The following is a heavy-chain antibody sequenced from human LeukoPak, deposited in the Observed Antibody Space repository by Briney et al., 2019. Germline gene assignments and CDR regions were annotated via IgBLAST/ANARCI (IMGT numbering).Heavy chain of an antibody. CDR2: IYNTGRT. Sequence: SQTLSLTCSVSGGSITNYYWSWIRQSPGKGLEWIGFIYNTGRTNYNPSLQSRVTMSIDTSKNQFSLKLSSVTAADTAVYYCARQGELAIDYWGQGTLVTVSS. V-gene: IGHV4-59*08. D-gene: IGHD1-26*01. CDR3: ARQGELAIDY. CDR1: GGSITNYY. J-gene: IGHJ4*02.